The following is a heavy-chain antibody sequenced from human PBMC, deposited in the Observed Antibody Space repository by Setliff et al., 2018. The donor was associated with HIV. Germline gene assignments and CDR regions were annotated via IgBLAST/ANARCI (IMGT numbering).Heavy chain of an antibody. D-gene: IGHD3-10*01. CDR2: INYRGNT. V-gene: IGHV4-39*01. CDR3: ASLDGSESPYFYYYYMDV. J-gene: IGHJ6*03. CDR1: GGSISTSRYY. Sequence: ASETLSLTCTVSGGSISTSRYYWGWIRQPPGKGLEWIGSINYRGNTYYNPSLNSRAALSVDTSKNQISLKLSSVPAADTAVYYCASLDGSESPYFYYYYMDVWGKGTAVTVSS.